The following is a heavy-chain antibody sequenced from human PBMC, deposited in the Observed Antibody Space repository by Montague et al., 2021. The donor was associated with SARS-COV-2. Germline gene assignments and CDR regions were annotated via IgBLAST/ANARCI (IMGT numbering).Heavy chain of an antibody. D-gene: IGHD4-17*01. CDR2: ISRSGDLI. CDR1: GFTFSSYE. CDR3: ARHYGDYFYDYYGMDV. J-gene: IGHJ6*02. Sequence: SLRLSCAASGFTFSSYEMNWVRQAPVKGLEWLSYISRSGDLIYYXDSXHVRFTISRDNAKRSLYLQMTSLRAEDTAVYYCARHYGDYFYDYYGMDVWGQGTTVTVSS. V-gene: IGHV3-48*03.